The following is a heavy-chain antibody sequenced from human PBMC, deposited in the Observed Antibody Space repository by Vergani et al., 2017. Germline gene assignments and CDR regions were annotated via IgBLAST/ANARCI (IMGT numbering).Heavy chain of an antibody. Sequence: QVQLVQSGAEVKKPGSSVKVSCKASGGTFSSYAISWVRPPPGQGLEWMGRIIPILGIANYAQKFQGRVTITADKATSTAYMELSSLRSEDTAVYYWARPNSYYGSGNFDYWGQGTLVTVSS. CDR2: IIPILGIA. J-gene: IGHJ4*02. V-gene: IGHV1-69*04. CDR1: GGTFSSYA. CDR3: ARPNSYYGSGNFDY. D-gene: IGHD3-10*01.